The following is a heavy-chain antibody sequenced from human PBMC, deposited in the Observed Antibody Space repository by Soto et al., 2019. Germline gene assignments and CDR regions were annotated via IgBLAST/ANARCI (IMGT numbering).Heavy chain of an antibody. V-gene: IGHV1-3*01. Sequence: QVQLVQSGAEVKKPGASVKVSCKASGYTFTSYAMHWVRQAPGQRLEWMGWINAGNGNTKYSQKFQGRVTITRDTSASTAYMELSSLRSEDTAVYYRAGGRLPRYCSGGSCYSDYYYYYMDVWGKGTTVTVSS. CDR1: GYTFTSYA. CDR2: INAGNGNT. J-gene: IGHJ6*03. CDR3: AGGRLPRYCSGGSCYSDYYYYYMDV. D-gene: IGHD2-15*01.